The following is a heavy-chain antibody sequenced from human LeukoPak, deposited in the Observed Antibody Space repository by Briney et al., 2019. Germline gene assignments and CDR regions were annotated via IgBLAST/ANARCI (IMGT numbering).Heavy chain of an antibody. CDR3: ARVADEDYYDSSGYYPLKYFHH. D-gene: IGHD3-22*01. CDR2: ISAYNGNT. J-gene: IGHJ1*01. CDR1: GYTFTSYG. V-gene: IGHV1-18*01. Sequence: ASVKVSCKASGYTFTSYGISWVRQAPGQGLEWMGWISAYNGNTNYAQKLQGRVTMTTDTFTSTAYMELRSLRSDDTAVYYCARVADEDYYDSSGYYPLKYFHHWGQGTLVTVSS.